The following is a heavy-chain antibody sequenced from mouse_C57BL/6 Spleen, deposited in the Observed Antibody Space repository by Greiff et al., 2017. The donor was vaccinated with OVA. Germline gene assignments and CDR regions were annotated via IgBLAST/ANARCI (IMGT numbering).Heavy chain of an antibody. CDR1: GFSLSTFGLG. V-gene: IGHV8-8*01. J-gene: IGHJ4*01. CDR3: ARITTVVAPYAMDY. D-gene: IGHD1-1*01. Sequence: QVTLKESGPGILQPSQTLSLTCSFSGFSLSTFGLGVGWIRQPSGKGLEWLAHIWWDDDKYYNPALKSRLTISKDTSKNQVFLKIANADTADTATYYCARITTVVAPYAMDYWGQGTSVTVSS. CDR2: IWWDDDK.